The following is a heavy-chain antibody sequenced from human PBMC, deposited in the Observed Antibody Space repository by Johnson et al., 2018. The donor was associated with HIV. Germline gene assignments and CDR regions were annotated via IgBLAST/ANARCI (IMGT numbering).Heavy chain of an antibody. CDR1: GFTFRSYA. D-gene: IGHD6-19*01. V-gene: IGHV3-30-3*01. CDR2: IPYDGSTQ. J-gene: IGHJ3*02. Sequence: QVQLVESGGGVVQPGRSLRLPCAASGFTFRSYAMHWVRQAPGKGLEWVAVIPYDGSTQYYADPVKGRFPISRHNSKNTLYQQMNSLRPEDTAVYYCAREGGQWLVLVDAFDIWGQGTMVTVSS. CDR3: AREGGQWLVLVDAFDI.